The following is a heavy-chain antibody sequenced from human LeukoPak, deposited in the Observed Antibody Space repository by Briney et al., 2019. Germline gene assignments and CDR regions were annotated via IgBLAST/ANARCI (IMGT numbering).Heavy chain of an antibody. J-gene: IGHJ5*02. CDR2: MYSRGDT. V-gene: IGHV3-53*01. Sequence: PGGSLRLSCAASGFTVSDNYMSWVRQAPGKGLEWVSVMYSRGDTYYANSVKGRFTFSRDISKNTVYLQMKGLRTEDTAMYYCARDAPQVPAAGVLASWGQGTLVIVSS. CDR1: GFTVSDNY. D-gene: IGHD6-13*01. CDR3: ARDAPQVPAAGVLAS.